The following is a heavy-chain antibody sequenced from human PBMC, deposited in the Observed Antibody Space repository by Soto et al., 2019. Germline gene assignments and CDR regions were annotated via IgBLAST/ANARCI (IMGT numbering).Heavy chain of an antibody. CDR1: GGTFSRHS. D-gene: IGHD3-10*01. J-gene: IGHJ4*02. V-gene: IGHV1-69*01. Sequence: QVQMVQSGAEVKKPGSSARVSCKVSGGTFSRHSISWVRQAPGQGLEWMGGIIPIFDATQYAQKFQGRLTITADESTTTFHIDLSGPRPADPAIYYCARDLTSVRGSWGQGTLVTVS. CDR2: IIPIFDAT. CDR3: ARDLTSVRGS.